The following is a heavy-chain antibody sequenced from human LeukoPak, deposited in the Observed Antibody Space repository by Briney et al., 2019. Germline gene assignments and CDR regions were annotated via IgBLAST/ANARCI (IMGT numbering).Heavy chain of an antibody. J-gene: IGHJ3*02. Sequence: ASVKVSCKASGGTFSSYAISWVRQAPGQGLEWMGRIIPILGIANYAQKFQGRVTITADKSTSTAYMELSSLRSEDTAVYYCARDDHYLRGFDIWGQGTMVTVSS. CDR2: IIPILGIA. V-gene: IGHV1-69*04. D-gene: IGHD3-10*01. CDR3: ARDDHYLRGFDI. CDR1: GGTFSSYA.